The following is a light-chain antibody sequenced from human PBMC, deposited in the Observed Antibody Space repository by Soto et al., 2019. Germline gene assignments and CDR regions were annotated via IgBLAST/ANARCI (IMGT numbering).Light chain of an antibody. CDR1: SSDVGRYNH. CDR3: NSHTSGDFRV. V-gene: IGLV2-14*01. CDR2: EVS. Sequence: QSALTQPASVSGSPRQSITISCTGTSSDVGRYNHVSWYQHHPGKAPKLIISEVSNRPSGVSNRFSGSKSGYTASLTISGLQAEDEADYYCNSHTSGDFRVFGTGTKVTVL. J-gene: IGLJ1*01.